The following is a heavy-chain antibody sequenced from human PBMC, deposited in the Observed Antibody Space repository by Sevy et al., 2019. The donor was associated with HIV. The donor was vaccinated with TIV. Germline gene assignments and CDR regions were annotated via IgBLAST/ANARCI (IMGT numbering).Heavy chain of an antibody. D-gene: IGHD2-15*01. Sequence: SETLSLTCAVSGGSLSSGAYSWSWIRQPPGKGLEWIGCLYHSGSTYYNPSLKSRVTISVDRSKNQFSLKLGSVTAADTAVYYCARVSGNSEWGYYFDSWGQGTLVTVSS. CDR3: ARVSGNSEWGYYFDS. CDR1: GGSLSSGAYS. CDR2: LYHSGST. V-gene: IGHV4-30-2*01. J-gene: IGHJ4*02.